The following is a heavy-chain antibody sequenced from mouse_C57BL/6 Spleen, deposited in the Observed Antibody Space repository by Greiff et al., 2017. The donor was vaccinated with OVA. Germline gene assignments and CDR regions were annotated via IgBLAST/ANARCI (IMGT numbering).Heavy chain of an antibody. D-gene: IGHD2-3*01. V-gene: IGHV1-78*01. CDR1: GYTFTDHT. Sequence: VQLQQSDAELVKPGASVKISCKVSGYTFTDHTIHWMKQRPEQGLEWIGYIYPRDGSTKYNEKFKGKATLTADKSSSTDYKQLNSLTSDDSAVYFCARDGYYPFDYAMDYWGRGTSDAVSS. CDR3: ARDGYYPFDYAMDY. CDR2: IYPRDGST. J-gene: IGHJ4*01.